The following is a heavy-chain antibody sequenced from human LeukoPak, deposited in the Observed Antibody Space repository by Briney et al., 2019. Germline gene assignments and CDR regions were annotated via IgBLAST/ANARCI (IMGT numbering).Heavy chain of an antibody. D-gene: IGHD3-3*01. CDR2: IKQDGSEK. Sequence: GGSLRLSCAASGFTFSSYAMSWVRQAPGKGLEWVANIKQDGSEKYYVDSVKGRFTISRDNAKKSLYLQMNSLRAEDTAVYYCARERATYYDFWSGYYFGYWGQGTLVTVSS. J-gene: IGHJ4*02. CDR1: GFTFSSYA. V-gene: IGHV3-7*01. CDR3: ARERATYYDFWSGYYFGY.